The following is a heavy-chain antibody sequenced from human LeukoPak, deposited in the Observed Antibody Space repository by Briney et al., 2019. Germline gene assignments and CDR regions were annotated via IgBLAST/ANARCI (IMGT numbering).Heavy chain of an antibody. CDR1: GYTFTLYD. CDR3: ARGLGSPEGY. Sequence: ASVKVSCKASGYTFTLYDINWVRQATGQGLEWMGWMNPNSGNTGYAQKFRGRVTMTRNTSITTAYTELSSLTSEDTAVYYCARGLGSPEGYWGQGTLVTVSS. CDR2: MNPNSGNT. J-gene: IGHJ4*02. V-gene: IGHV1-8*01. D-gene: IGHD6-13*01.